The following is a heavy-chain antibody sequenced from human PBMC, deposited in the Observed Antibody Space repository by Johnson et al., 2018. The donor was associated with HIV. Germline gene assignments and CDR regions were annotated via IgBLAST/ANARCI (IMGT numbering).Heavy chain of an antibody. Sequence: VQLVESGGGLVQPGGSLRLSCAASGFTVSSNYMSWVRQAPGKGLEWVLVIYSGGSTYYADSVKGRFTISRENSKNTLYLQMNSLRAEDTAVYYCARWGVVTPHAFDIWGQGTMVTVSS. CDR2: IYSGGST. CDR3: ARWGVVTPHAFDI. J-gene: IGHJ3*02. V-gene: IGHV3-66*02. CDR1: GFTVSSNY. D-gene: IGHD4-23*01.